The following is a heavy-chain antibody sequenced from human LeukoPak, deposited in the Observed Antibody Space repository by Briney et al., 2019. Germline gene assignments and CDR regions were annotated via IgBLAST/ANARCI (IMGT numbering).Heavy chain of an antibody. CDR3: ARDRALRVGVHYSYGMDV. CDR2: ISGSGGST. V-gene: IGHV3-23*01. CDR1: GFTFSSYA. Sequence: GGSLRLSCAASGFTFSSYAMSWVRQAPGKGLEWVSAISGSGGSTYYADSVKGRFTISRDDAKDSLYLQMNSLRAEDTGVYYCARDRALRVGVHYSYGMDVWGQGTTVTVSS. D-gene: IGHD1-26*01. J-gene: IGHJ6*02.